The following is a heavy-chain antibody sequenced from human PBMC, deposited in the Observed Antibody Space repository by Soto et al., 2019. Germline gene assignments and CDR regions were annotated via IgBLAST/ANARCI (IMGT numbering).Heavy chain of an antibody. J-gene: IGHJ5*01. CDR1: GYTFTGYY. V-gene: IGHV1-2*02. D-gene: IGHD6-13*01. CDR3: ARERPRLAAAGTLVEAPHWFGP. CDR2: INPNSGGT. Sequence: ASVKVSCKASGYTFTGYYMHWVRQAPGQGLEWMGWINPNSGGTNYAQKFQGRVTMTRDTSISTAYMELSRLSSDDTAVYYCARERPRLAAAGTLVEAPHWFGPCGQGSLVTVS.